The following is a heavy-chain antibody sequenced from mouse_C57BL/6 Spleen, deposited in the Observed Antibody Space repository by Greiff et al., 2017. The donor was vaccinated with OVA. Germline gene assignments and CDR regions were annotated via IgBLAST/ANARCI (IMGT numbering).Heavy chain of an antibody. CDR3: ARHTEGAMDY. J-gene: IGHJ4*01. CDR1: GFTFSDYG. Sequence: EVQVVESGGGLVKPGGSLKLSCAASGFTFSDYGMHWVRQAPEKGLEWVAYISSGSSTIYYADTVKGRFTISRDNAKNTLFLQITSLRSEDTAMYYCARHTEGAMDYWGQGTSVTVSS. D-gene: IGHD3-1*01. CDR2: ISSGSSTI. V-gene: IGHV5-17*01.